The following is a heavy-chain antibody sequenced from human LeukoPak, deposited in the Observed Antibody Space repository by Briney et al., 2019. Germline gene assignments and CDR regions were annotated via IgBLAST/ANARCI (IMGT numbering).Heavy chain of an antibody. CDR1: GGSFSGYY. CDR3: ARAGKGSGWKRYAFDI. V-gene: IGHV4-34*01. J-gene: IGHJ3*02. Sequence: PSGTLSLTCAVYGGSFSGYYWSWIRQPPGRGLEGIGEINHSGSNNYNPSLQSRVTISVDTSKNQFSLKLSSVTAADPTVYYCARAGKGSGWKRYAFDIWGQGTMVTVSS. CDR2: INHSGSN. D-gene: IGHD6-19*01.